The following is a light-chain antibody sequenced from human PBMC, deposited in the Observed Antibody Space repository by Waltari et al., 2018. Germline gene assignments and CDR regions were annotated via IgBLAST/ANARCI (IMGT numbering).Light chain of an antibody. J-gene: IGKJ1*01. CDR1: QRLVHSDGNTY. CDR3: MQGTHWPWT. CDR2: RAS. Sequence: DVVMTQSPLSLPVTLGQPASISCRSSQRLVHSDGNTYLNWFQQRPGQSPRRLFYRASNRDSGVPDRFSGSGSGTDFTLKISRVEAEDVGVYYCMQGTHWPWTFGQGTKVEIK. V-gene: IGKV2-30*02.